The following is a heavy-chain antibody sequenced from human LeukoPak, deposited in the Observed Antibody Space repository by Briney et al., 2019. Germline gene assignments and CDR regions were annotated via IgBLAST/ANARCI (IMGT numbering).Heavy chain of an antibody. CDR2: ISGSGGST. CDR3: ARDRLHYGEYEKTFDY. Sequence: GGSLRLSCAASGFTFSSYAMSWVRQAPGKGLEWVSAISGSGGSTYYADSVKGRFTISRDNSKNTLYLQMNSLRAEDTAVYYCARDRLHYGEYEKTFDYWGQGTLVSVSS. D-gene: IGHD4-17*01. CDR1: GFTFSSYA. V-gene: IGHV3-23*01. J-gene: IGHJ4*02.